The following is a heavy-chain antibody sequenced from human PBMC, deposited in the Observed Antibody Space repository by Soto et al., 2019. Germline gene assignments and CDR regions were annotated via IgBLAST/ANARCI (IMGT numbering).Heavy chain of an antibody. CDR3: ARERGDSHWIDP. D-gene: IGHD2-21*01. V-gene: IGHV4-61*01. CDR1: GGSVSSESYY. Sequence: EWLCRACRVSGGSVSSESYYGSWIRQAPGKGLEWIGNVENSGSTKYNPSLKSRVTISVDTSKNQFSLKLSSVTGADTAVYYCARERGDSHWIDPWGQGTLVTVYS. J-gene: IGHJ5*02. CDR2: VENSGST.